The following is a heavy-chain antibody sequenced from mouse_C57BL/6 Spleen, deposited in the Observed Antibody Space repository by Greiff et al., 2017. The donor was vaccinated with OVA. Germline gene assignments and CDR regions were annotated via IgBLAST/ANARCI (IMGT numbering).Heavy chain of an antibody. Sequence: EVNVVESGEGLVKPGGSLKLSCAASGFTFSSYAMSWVRQTPEKRLEWVAYISSGGDYIYYADTVKGRFTISRDNARNTLYLQMSSLKSEDTAMYYCTREGLGTWFAYWGQGTLVTVSA. D-gene: IGHD4-1*01. CDR3: TREGLGTWFAY. V-gene: IGHV5-9-1*02. J-gene: IGHJ3*01. CDR2: ISSGGDYI. CDR1: GFTFSSYA.